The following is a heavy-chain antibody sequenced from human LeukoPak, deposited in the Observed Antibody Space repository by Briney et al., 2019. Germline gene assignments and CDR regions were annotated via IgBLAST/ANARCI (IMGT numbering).Heavy chain of an antibody. CDR1: GFIFSGYT. Sequence: GGSLRLSCAASGFIFSGYTMHWVRQAPGKGLEYVSAITPNGDDTFYTNSVRGRFTISRDNSKNTLYLQMNSLRAEDTAVYYCAKDMGMATILVGYYYYYGMDVWGQGTTVTVSS. V-gene: IGHV3-64*01. CDR3: AKDMGMATILVGYYYYYGMDV. CDR2: ITPNGDDT. J-gene: IGHJ6*02. D-gene: IGHD5-24*01.